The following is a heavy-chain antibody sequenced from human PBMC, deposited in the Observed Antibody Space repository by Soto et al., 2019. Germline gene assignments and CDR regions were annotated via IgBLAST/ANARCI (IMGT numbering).Heavy chain of an antibody. CDR1: GFTFSTFW. CDR3: ARDLRPTDY. CDR2: ISSDGSTT. Sequence: PGGSLRLSCAASGFTFSTFWMHWVRQTPGKGLVWVSRISSDGSTTHYEDSVKGRFTISRDNAKDTLYLQMNGLRAEDTAVYYCARDLRPTDYWGQGTLVTVSS. J-gene: IGHJ4*02. V-gene: IGHV3-74*01. D-gene: IGHD6-6*01.